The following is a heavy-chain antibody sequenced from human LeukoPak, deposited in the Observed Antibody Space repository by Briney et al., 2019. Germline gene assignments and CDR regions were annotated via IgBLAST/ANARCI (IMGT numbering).Heavy chain of an antibody. CDR2: IDPSDSYT. CDR1: GYSFTNYW. D-gene: IGHD3-22*01. V-gene: IGHV5-10-1*01. Sequence: GESLKISCKGSGYSFTNYWISWVRQMPGKGLEWMGGIDPSDSYTNYSPSFQGHVTISADKSISTAYLQWSSLKAADTATYYCARQDSSGYYSPFDYWGQGTLVTVSS. CDR3: ARQDSSGYYSPFDY. J-gene: IGHJ4*02.